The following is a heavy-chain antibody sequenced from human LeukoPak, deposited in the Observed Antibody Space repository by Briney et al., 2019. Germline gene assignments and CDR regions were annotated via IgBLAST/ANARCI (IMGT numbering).Heavy chain of an antibody. CDR3: ARDSGTTGEVKFDP. V-gene: IGHV4-38-2*02. J-gene: IGHJ5*02. CDR2: IYHSGST. CDR1: GYSISSGYY. Sequence: SETLSLTCTVSGYSISSGYYWGWIRQPPGNGLEWIGSIYHSGSTYYNPSLKSRVTISVDTSKNQFSLKLSSVTAADTAVYYCARDSGTTGEVKFDPWGQGTLVTVSS. D-gene: IGHD3-10*01.